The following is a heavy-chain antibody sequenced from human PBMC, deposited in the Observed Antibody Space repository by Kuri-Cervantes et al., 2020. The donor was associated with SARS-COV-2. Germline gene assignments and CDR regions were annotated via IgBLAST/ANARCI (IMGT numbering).Heavy chain of an antibody. Sequence: LSLTCAASGFTFSSHAMHWVRQAPGKGLEWVAIISYSGSDLYADSVRGRFTISRDNSKNTLYLQMNSLRPEDTAVYYCARETPEYSSSWFDFWGQGSVVTVSS. CDR3: ARETPEYSSSWFDF. CDR2: ISYSGSDL. V-gene: IGHV3-30*04. D-gene: IGHD6-13*01. CDR1: GFTFSSHA. J-gene: IGHJ4*02.